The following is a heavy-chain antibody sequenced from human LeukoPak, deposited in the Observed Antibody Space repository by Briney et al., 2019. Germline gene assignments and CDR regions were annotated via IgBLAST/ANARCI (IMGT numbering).Heavy chain of an antibody. CDR3: ADITWVDTAMVY. CDR2: ISGSGGST. D-gene: IGHD5-18*01. V-gene: IGHV3-23*01. CDR1: GFTFSSYA. J-gene: IGHJ4*02. Sequence: GGSLRLSCAASGFTFSSYAMSWVRQAPGKGLEWVSAISGSGGSTYYADSVKGRFTIPRDNSKNTLYLQMNSLRAEDTAVYYCADITWVDTAMVYWGQGTLVTVSS.